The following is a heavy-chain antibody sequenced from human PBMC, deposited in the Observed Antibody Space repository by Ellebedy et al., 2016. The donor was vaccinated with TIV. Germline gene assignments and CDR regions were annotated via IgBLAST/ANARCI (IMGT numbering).Heavy chain of an antibody. Sequence: PGGSLRLSCAASGFTFRNSAMSWVRQAPGEGLEWVSSIAGSGAVTYYAASVQGRFTISGDTSKNTLYLQMNSLRAEDTAVYYCAKGVSVDYRPFDYWGQGTLVTVSS. CDR3: AKGVSVDYRPFDY. CDR1: GFTFRNSA. V-gene: IGHV3-23*01. J-gene: IGHJ4*02. CDR2: IAGSGAVT. D-gene: IGHD4-11*01.